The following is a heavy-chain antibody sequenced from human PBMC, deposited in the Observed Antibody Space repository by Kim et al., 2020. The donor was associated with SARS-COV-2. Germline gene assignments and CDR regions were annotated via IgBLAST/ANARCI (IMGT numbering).Heavy chain of an antibody. D-gene: IGHD5-18*01. V-gene: IGHV1-18*01. Sequence: ASVKVSCKASGYTFTSYGISWVRQAPGQGLEWMGWISAYNGNTNYAQKLQGRVTMTTDTSTSTAYMELRSLRSDDTAVYYCARDPKTRGYSYGYLGGYFDYWGQGTLVTVSS. CDR3: ARDPKTRGYSYGYLGGYFDY. CDR1: GYTFTSYG. CDR2: ISAYNGNT. J-gene: IGHJ4*02.